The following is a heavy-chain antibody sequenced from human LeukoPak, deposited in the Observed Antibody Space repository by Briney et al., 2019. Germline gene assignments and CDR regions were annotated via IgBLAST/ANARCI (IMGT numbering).Heavy chain of an antibody. CDR3: ARDGDSSSWLFDY. CDR2: ISSSSTI. V-gene: IGHV3-69-1*01. D-gene: IGHD6-13*01. J-gene: IGHJ4*02. CDR1: GFTFSNYA. Sequence: GGSLRLSCAASGFTFSNYAMNWVRQAPGKGLEWVSYISSSSTIYYADSAKGRFTISRDNAKNSLYLQMNSLRAEDTAVYYCARDGDSSSWLFDYWGQGTLVTVSS.